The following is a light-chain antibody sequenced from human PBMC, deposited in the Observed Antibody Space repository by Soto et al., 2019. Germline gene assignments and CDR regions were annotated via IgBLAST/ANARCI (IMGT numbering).Light chain of an antibody. CDR3: QQYYTTLT. CDR2: WAS. J-gene: IGKJ4*01. V-gene: IGKV4-1*01. Sequence: DIVMTQSPDSLDVSLGERATINCKSSQSVLLTSNNKNYLAWYQQKPGQPPKVLISWASTRESGVPDRFSGSGPGTDFTLTITSLQAEDVAVYHCQQYYTTLTFGGGTKVEIK. CDR1: QSVLLTSNNKNY.